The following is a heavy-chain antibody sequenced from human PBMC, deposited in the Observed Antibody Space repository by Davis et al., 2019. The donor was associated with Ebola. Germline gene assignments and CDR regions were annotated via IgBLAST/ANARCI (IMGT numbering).Heavy chain of an antibody. CDR2: ISAYNGNT. V-gene: IGHV1-18*01. Sequence: ASVKVSCKASGYTFTSYGISWVRQAPGQGLEWMGWISAYNGNTNYAQKLQGRVTISADKSTSTGYMELSSLRSEDTAVYYCARPNEGTAMVYGMDVWGQGTTVTVSS. D-gene: IGHD5-18*01. CDR3: ARPNEGTAMVYGMDV. J-gene: IGHJ6*02. CDR1: GYTFTSYG.